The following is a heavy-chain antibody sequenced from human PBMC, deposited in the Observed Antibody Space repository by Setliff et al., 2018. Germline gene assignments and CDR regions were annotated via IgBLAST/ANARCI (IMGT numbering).Heavy chain of an antibody. V-gene: IGHV1-2*02. D-gene: IGHD2-15*01. CDR2: INPNSGDT. CDR3: ARGAPGHCSGGSCWYFDY. J-gene: IGHJ4*01. CDR1: GYTFINFH. Sequence: ASVKVSCKSSGYTFINFHLHWVRLAPGQGLQWMGWINPNSGDTNYAQNFQGRVTMTRDTSINTVYMDLSGLTSDDTALYYCARGAPGHCSGGSCWYFDYWGQGTLVTVSS.